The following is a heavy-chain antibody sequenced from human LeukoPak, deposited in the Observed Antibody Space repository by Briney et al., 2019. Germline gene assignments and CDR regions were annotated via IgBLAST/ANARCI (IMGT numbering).Heavy chain of an antibody. J-gene: IGHJ6*03. V-gene: IGHV4-61*05. D-gene: IGHD3-10*01. CDR3: ARVEVGYFGSGSYPPSYYHMDV. CDR2: IYYSGST. Sequence: SETLSLTCTVSGGSISSSSYYWGWIRQPPGKGLEWIGYIYYSGSTNYNPSLKSRVTISVDTSKNQFSLKLSSVTAADTAVYYCARVEVGYFGSGSYPPSYYHMDVWGKGTTVTISS. CDR1: GGSISSSSYY.